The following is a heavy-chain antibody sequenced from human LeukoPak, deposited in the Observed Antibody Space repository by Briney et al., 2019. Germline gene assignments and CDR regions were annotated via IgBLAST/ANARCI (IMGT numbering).Heavy chain of an antibody. Sequence: PGGSLRLSCAASGFTFSDYHMSWIRQAPGKGLEWVSYISSSGSTIYYADSVKGRFTISRDNAKNSLYLQMNSLRAEDTAVYYCARGGSSTSSEYNWFDPWGQGTLVTVSS. CDR2: ISSSGSTI. CDR1: GFTFSDYH. J-gene: IGHJ5*02. D-gene: IGHD2-2*01. V-gene: IGHV3-11*01. CDR3: ARGGSSTSSEYNWFDP.